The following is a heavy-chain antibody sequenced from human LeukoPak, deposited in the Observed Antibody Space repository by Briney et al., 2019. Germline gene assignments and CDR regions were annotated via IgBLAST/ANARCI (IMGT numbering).Heavy chain of an antibody. CDR1: GFTFSSYA. Sequence: GRSLRLSCAASGFTFSSYAMSWVRQAPGKWLEWVSAISGSGGSTYYADSVKGRFTISRDNSKNTLYLQMNSLRAEDTAVYYCAKNLVGGYDGTDYWGQGTLVTVSS. CDR3: AKNLVGGYDGTDY. J-gene: IGHJ4*02. CDR2: ISGSGGST. D-gene: IGHD5-12*01. V-gene: IGHV3-23*01.